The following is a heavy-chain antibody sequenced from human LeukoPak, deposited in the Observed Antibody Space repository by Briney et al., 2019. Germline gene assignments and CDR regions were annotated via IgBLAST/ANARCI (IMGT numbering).Heavy chain of an antibody. CDR1: GFTFDDYA. V-gene: IGHV3-9*01. CDR3: AKAQEDQLLPIDY. CDR2: ISWNSGSI. J-gene: IGHJ4*02. D-gene: IGHD2-2*01. Sequence: PGGSLRLSCAASGFTFDDYAMHWVRQAPGKGLEWVSGISWNSGSIGYADPVKGRFTISRDNAKNSLYLQMNSLRAEDTALYYCAKAQEDQLLPIDYWGQGTLVTVSS.